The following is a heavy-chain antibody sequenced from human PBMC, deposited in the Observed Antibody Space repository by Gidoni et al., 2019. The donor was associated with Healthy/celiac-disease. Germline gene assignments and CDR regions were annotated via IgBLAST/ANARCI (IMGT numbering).Heavy chain of an antibody. Sequence: EVQLLESVGGLVQPGGSLRLSCAASGFTFSSYAMSWVRQAPGKGLEWVSAISGSGGSTYYADYVKGRFTISRENSKNTLYLQMNSLRAEDTAVYYCAKDWLGYCSSTSCHPFDYWGQGTLVTVSS. CDR3: AKDWLGYCSSTSCHPFDY. D-gene: IGHD2-2*01. V-gene: IGHV3-23*01. CDR2: ISGSGGST. J-gene: IGHJ4*02. CDR1: GFTFSSYA.